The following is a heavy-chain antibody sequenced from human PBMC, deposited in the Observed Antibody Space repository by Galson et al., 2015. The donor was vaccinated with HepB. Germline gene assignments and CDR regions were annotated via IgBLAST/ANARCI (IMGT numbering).Heavy chain of an antibody. J-gene: IGHJ6*03. D-gene: IGHD3-3*01. Sequence: SLRLSCAASGFTFSDYWMNWVRQAPGKGLEWVANIKQDGSEKYSVDSVKGRFTISRDNAKNSLYLQMNSLSAADTAVYYCARSSEEVVLEWLLYGSRNYYYYYMDVWGTGTTVTVSS. CDR1: GFTFSDYW. CDR2: IKQDGSEK. CDR3: ARSSEEVVLEWLLYGSRNYYYYYMDV. V-gene: IGHV3-7*01.